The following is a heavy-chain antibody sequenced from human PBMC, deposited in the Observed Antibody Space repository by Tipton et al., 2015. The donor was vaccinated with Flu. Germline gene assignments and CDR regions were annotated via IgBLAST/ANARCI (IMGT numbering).Heavy chain of an antibody. D-gene: IGHD5-18*01. J-gene: IGHJ4*02. CDR3: AKGGIQLWCFDY. V-gene: IGHV3-48*03. Sequence: GSLRLSCAASGFTFSSYEMNWVRQAPGKGLEWLSYISSSGSTISYADSVRGRFTISRDNSKNTLYMQMNSLRAEDTAVYYCAKGGIQLWCFDYWGQGTLVTVSS. CDR1: GFTFSSYE. CDR2: ISSSGSTI.